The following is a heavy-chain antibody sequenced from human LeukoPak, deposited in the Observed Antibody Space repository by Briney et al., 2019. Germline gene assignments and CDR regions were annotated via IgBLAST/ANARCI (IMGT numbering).Heavy chain of an antibody. Sequence: HAGKSQSLSCSASGFTFSNYDMHWVRQAPGKGLEWVAVISYDGSIKKYADSVRGRFTISRDNSKKTLYLQMDSLRAEDTAVYYCAKGSSGSDYSVDAFDIWGQGTMVIVSS. CDR1: GFTFSNYD. CDR3: AKGSSGSDYSVDAFDI. CDR2: ISYDGSIK. J-gene: IGHJ3*02. D-gene: IGHD5-12*01. V-gene: IGHV3-30*18.